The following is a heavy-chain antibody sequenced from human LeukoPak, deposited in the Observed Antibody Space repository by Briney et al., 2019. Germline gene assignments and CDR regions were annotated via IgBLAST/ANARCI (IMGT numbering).Heavy chain of an antibody. CDR3: AREGYCTSTSCYAGIDY. CDR1: GFTFNNYA. J-gene: IGHJ4*02. D-gene: IGHD2-2*01. V-gene: IGHV3-23*01. CDR2: ISGSGGNT. Sequence: GGSLRLSCAASGFTFNNYAMSWARQAPGKGLQWVSVISGSGGNTYYPESVKGRFTISRDNSKNTLYLQMNSLRAEDTDTYYCAREGYCTSTSCYAGIDYWGQGTLVTVSS.